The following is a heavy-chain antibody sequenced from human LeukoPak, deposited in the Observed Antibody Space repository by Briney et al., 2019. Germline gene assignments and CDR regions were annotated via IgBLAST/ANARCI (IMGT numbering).Heavy chain of an antibody. CDR1: GGSVSGYY. V-gene: IGHV4-4*07. CDR2: IHSTGST. CDR3: AREHPVAIAPDH. D-gene: IGHD5-12*01. J-gene: IGHJ4*02. Sequence: KSLETLSLTCTVSGGSVSGYYWSSIRQSAGKGLEWIGRIHSTGSTNYNPSLQSRVTMSVDTSKNQFYLKLTSVTAADTAVYYCAREHPVAIAPDHWGQGTLVTVSS.